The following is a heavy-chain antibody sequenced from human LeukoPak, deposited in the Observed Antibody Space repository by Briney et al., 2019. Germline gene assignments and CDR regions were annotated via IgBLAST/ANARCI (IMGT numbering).Heavy chain of an antibody. Sequence: SETLSLTCAVYGGSFSGYYWSWIRQLPGKGLEWIGEINHSGSTNYNPSLKSRVTISVDTSKNQFSLKLSSVTAADTAVYYCARARTLRFLEWLLNYYYMDVWGKGTTVTVSS. CDR3: ARARTLRFLEWLLNYYYMDV. V-gene: IGHV4-34*01. D-gene: IGHD3-3*01. CDR1: GGSFSGYY. CDR2: INHSGST. J-gene: IGHJ6*03.